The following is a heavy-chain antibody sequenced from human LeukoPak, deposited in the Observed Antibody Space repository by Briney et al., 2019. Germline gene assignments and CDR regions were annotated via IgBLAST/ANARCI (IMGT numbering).Heavy chain of an antibody. CDR3: ARESTVVVVAATFAFDI. CDR2: IYYSGST. V-gene: IGHV4-59*01. Sequence: SETLSLTCTVSGGSISSYYWSWIRQPPGKGLEWIGYIYYSGSTNYNPSLKSRVTISVDTSKNQFSLKLSSVTAADTAVYYCARESTVVVVAATFAFDIWGQGTMVTVSS. J-gene: IGHJ3*02. D-gene: IGHD2-15*01. CDR1: GGSISSYY.